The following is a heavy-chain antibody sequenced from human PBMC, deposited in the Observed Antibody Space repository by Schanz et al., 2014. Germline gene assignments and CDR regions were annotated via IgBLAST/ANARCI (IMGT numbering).Heavy chain of an antibody. CDR2: ISTYTGNR. V-gene: IGHV1-18*04. CDR3: ARELCSSTTCYVRYDP. D-gene: IGHD2-2*01. J-gene: IGHJ5*02. Sequence: VQLLQSGPEVKKPGASVKVSCKTSGYTFINYGIHWVRQAPGKGLEWMGWISTYTGNRKSAQKFEDSVTMATDTATRTAYLELRSLKSDDTAIYYCARELCSSTTCYVRYDPWGQGTLVTVSS. CDR1: GYTFINYG.